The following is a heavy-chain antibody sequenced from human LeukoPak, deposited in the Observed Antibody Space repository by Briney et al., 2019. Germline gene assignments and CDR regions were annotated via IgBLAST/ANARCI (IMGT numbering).Heavy chain of an antibody. J-gene: IGHJ5*02. D-gene: IGHD3-10*01. CDR2: ISYDGSNK. CDR3: AKDEHIGVRGGTRTNWFDP. CDR1: GFTFSSYG. Sequence: PGRSLRLSCAASGFTFSSYGMHWVRQAPGKGLEWVAVISYDGSNKYYADSVKGRFTISRDNSKNTLYLQMNSLRAEDTAVYYCAKDEHIGVRGGTRTNWFDPWGQGTLVTVSS. V-gene: IGHV3-30*18.